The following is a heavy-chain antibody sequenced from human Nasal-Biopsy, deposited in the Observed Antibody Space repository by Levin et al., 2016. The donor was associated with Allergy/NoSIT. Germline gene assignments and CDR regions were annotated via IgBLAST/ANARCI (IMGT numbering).Heavy chain of an antibody. CDR1: GGTFSSSA. CDR3: ARHRWRHLNEPFDM. Sequence: SVKVSCKASGGTFSSSAISWVRQAPGQGLEWLGGIIPIFGTTNSAQKFQGRVMISANESSSTAYMDLSSLRSEDTAVYYCARHRWRHLNEPFDMWGQGTMLTVSS. D-gene: IGHD5-24*01. CDR2: IIPIFGTT. J-gene: IGHJ3*02. V-gene: IGHV1-69*13.